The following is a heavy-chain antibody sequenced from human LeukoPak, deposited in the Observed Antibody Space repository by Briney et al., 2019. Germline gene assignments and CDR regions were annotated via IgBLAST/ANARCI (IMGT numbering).Heavy chain of an antibody. CDR3: ASAWGSYHQDDY. CDR2: IYSGGST. V-gene: IGHV3-53*01. Sequence: PGGSLRLSCAASGFTFSSYWMSWVRQAPGKGLEWVSVIYSGGSTYYADSVKGRFTISRDNSKNTLYLQMNSLRAEDTAVYYCASAWGSYHQDDYWGQGTLVTVSS. CDR1: GFTFSSYW. D-gene: IGHD3-16*02. J-gene: IGHJ4*02.